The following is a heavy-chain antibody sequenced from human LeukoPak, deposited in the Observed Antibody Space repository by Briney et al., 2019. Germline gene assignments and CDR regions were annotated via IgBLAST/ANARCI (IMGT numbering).Heavy chain of an antibody. CDR1: GFTFSIYS. V-gene: IGHV3-48*01. CDR3: ARGSPGDY. Sequence: GSLRLSCEASGFTFSIYSMNWVRLAPGKGLEWVSHISSSGDTVYYADSVQGRFTVSRDNAQNSLYLHMDSLRAEDTALYYCARGSPGDYWGQGTLVTVSS. CDR2: ISSSGDTV. J-gene: IGHJ4*02.